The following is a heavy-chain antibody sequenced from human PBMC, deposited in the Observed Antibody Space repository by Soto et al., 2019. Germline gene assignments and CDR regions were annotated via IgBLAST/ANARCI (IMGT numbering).Heavy chain of an antibody. CDR2: INPNSGGT. J-gene: IGHJ6*02. CDR3: ARDMIAVAGTWDYYYYGMDV. CDR1: GYTFTGYY. Sequence: ASVNVSCKASGYTFTGYYMHWVRQAPGQGLEWMGWINPNSGGTNYAQKFQGRVTMTRDTSISTAYMELSRLRSDDTAVYYCARDMIAVAGTWDYYYYGMDVWGQGTTVTVSS. D-gene: IGHD6-19*01. V-gene: IGHV1-2*02.